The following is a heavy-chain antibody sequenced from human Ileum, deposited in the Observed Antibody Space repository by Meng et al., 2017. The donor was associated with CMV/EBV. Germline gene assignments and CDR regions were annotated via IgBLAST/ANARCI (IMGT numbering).Heavy chain of an antibody. D-gene: IGHD2-15*01. CDR2: IYYSGSP. V-gene: IGHV4-30-4*08. J-gene: IGHJ4*02. Sequence: VHLPRPRPGPLNPSQTLSSTFTVSGGSITSVNYYWSWIRQPPGRGLEWIGYIYYSGSPYYKPSLKSRVTISLDTSKNQFSLNLRSVTATDSAVYYCVRQVVAASFDYWGQGALVTVSS. CDR3: VRQVVAASFDY. CDR1: GGSITSVNYY.